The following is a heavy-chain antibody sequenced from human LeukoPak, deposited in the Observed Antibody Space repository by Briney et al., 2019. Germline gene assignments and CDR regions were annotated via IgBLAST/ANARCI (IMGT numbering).Heavy chain of an antibody. Sequence: GSLRLSCAASGFTFSSYGMSWVRQPPGKGLEWIGEINHSGSTNYNPSLKSRVTISVDTSKNQFSLKLSSVTAADTAVYYCARDIASGSGKFYFDYWGQGTLVTVSS. CDR2: INHSGST. V-gene: IGHV4-34*01. D-gene: IGHD3-10*01. CDR1: GFTFSSYG. CDR3: ARDIASGSGKFYFDY. J-gene: IGHJ4*02.